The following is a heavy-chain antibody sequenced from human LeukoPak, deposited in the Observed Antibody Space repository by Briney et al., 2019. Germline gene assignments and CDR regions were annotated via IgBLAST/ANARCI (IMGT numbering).Heavy chain of an antibody. J-gene: IGHJ6*03. CDR1: GFTFSNYA. Sequence: GGSLRLSRAASGFTFSNYAMSWVRQAPGKGLEWVSAISGSGGSTYYADSVKGRFTISRDNSKNTLYLQMNSLRAEDTAVYYCAKDNEIGSSSWYISYYYYMDVWGKGTTVTISS. D-gene: IGHD6-13*01. CDR3: AKDNEIGSSSWYISYYYYMDV. V-gene: IGHV3-23*01. CDR2: ISGSGGST.